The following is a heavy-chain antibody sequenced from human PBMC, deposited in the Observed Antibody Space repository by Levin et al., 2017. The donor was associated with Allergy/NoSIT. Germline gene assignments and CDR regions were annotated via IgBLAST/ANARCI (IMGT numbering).Heavy chain of an antibody. Sequence: GESLKISCAASGFTFSSYGMHWVRQAPGKGLEWVAVISYDGSNKYYADSVKGRFTISRDNSKNTLYLQMNSLRAEDTAVYYCAKDGEPRATSLWYFDLWGRGTLVTVSS. CDR3: AKDGEPRATSLWYFDL. CDR2: ISYDGSNK. D-gene: IGHD4-11*01. V-gene: IGHV3-30*18. CDR1: GFTFSSYG. J-gene: IGHJ2*01.